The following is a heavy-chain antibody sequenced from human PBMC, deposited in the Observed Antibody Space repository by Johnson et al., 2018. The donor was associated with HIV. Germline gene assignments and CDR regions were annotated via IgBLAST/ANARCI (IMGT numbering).Heavy chain of an antibody. CDR2: INWNGDTT. CDR1: GFTFENYG. Sequence: MLLVESGGSVIRPGGSLRLSCVGTGFTFENYGMSWVRQAPGKGLQWVSGINWNGDTTTYADSVKGRFTVSRDNSKKTLYLQMNSLRAEDTAVYYCARDNIVLMVGGAFDIWGQGTMVTVSS. J-gene: IGHJ3*02. D-gene: IGHD2-8*01. V-gene: IGHV3-20*04. CDR3: ARDNIVLMVGGAFDI.